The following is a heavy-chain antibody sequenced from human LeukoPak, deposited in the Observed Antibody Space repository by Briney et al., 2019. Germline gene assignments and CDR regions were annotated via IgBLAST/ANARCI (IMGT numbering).Heavy chain of an antibody. J-gene: IGHJ3*02. CDR3: ARPDSSGWSHAFDI. CDR1: GFTFSSYT. D-gene: IGHD6-19*01. V-gene: IGHV3-30-3*01. CDR2: MSSEGNNK. Sequence: PGRSLRLSCAASGFTFSSYTMHWVRQAPGKGLEWVAVMSSEGNNKYYADSVKARFTISRDNSKNTLYLDMNSLRAGDTAVYYCARPDSSGWSHAFDIWGQGRKVTVSS.